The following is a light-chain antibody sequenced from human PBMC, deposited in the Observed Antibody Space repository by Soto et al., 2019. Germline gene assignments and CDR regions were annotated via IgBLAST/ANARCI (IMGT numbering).Light chain of an antibody. Sequence: DIKMTQSPSSLSASVGDRVTITCRASQGISDYLAWYEQKPGKVPKLLIYSASTLQSGVPSRFSGSGSRTDFTPTTSRLQPEDDATYYWQKFHTAPLTFGPGTRLQIK. CDR2: SAS. J-gene: IGKJ5*01. V-gene: IGKV1-27*01. CDR1: QGISDY. CDR3: QKFHTAPLT.